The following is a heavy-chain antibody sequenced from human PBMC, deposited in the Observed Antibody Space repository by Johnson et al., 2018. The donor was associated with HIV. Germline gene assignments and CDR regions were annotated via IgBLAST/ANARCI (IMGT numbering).Heavy chain of an antibody. V-gene: IGHV3-30*02. CDR3: ARERSRGGYSGYDYGAFDI. D-gene: IGHD5-12*01. Sequence: QVHLVESGGGVVQPGGSLRLSCAASGFTFSSYGMHWVRQAPGKGLEWVAFIRYDGSNKYYADSVKGRFTISRDNSKNTLYLQMTSLRGEDTAVYYCARERSRGGYSGYDYGAFDIWGQGTMVTVSS. CDR2: IRYDGSNK. J-gene: IGHJ3*02. CDR1: GFTFSSYG.